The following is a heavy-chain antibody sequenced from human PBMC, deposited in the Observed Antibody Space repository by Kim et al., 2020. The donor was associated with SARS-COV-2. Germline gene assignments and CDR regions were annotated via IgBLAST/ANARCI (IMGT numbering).Heavy chain of an antibody. CDR3: ASLVGATDDAFDI. CDR2: IYYSGST. Sequence: SETLSLTCTVSGGSISSYYWSWIRQPPGKGLEWIGYIYYSGSTNYNPSLKSRVTISVDTSKNQFSLKLSSVTAADTAVYYCASLVGATDDAFDIWGQGTMVTVSS. J-gene: IGHJ3*02. CDR1: GGSISSYY. V-gene: IGHV4-59*13. D-gene: IGHD1-26*01.